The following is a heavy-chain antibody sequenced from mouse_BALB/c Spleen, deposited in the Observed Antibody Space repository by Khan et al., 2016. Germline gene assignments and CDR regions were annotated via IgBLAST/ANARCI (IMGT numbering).Heavy chain of an antibody. CDR1: GISITTGNYR. V-gene: IGHV3-5*02. CDR2: INYSGTI. D-gene: IGHD1-2*01. J-gene: IGHJ3*01. Sequence: VQLQQSGPGLVKPSQTVSLTCTVTGISITTGNYRWSWIRQFPGNKLEWIGFINYSGTITYNPSLTSRTTITRDTSKNQFFLEMNSLTAEDTATYYCARDHYYGYWFAYWGQGTLVTVSA. CDR3: ARDHYYGYWFAY.